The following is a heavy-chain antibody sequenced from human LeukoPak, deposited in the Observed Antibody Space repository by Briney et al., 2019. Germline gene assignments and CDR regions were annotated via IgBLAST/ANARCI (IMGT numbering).Heavy chain of an antibody. CDR3: ARAAGTTTGGMDV. CDR1: GFTFSSYA. V-gene: IGHV3-23*01. D-gene: IGHD1-14*01. J-gene: IGHJ6*02. Sequence: GGSLRLSCAASGFTFSSYAMSWVRQAPGKGLEWVSAISGSGGSTYYADSVKGRFTMSRDYSKNTVYLQMNSLRVEDTAVYYCARAAGTTTGGMDVWGQGTMGTVSS. CDR2: ISGSGGST.